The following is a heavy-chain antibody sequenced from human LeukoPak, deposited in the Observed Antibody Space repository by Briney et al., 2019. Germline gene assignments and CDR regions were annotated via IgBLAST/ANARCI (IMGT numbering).Heavy chain of an antibody. Sequence: SETLSLTCSVSGGSISGYYWSWIRQPPGKGLEWIGYTSNSGNTKYNPSLESRVTMSVDTSKNQFSLNVTSVTAADTAVYYCARSQLGIDWYFDLWGRGTLVTVSS. CDR2: TSNSGNT. J-gene: IGHJ2*01. CDR3: ARSQLGIDWYFDL. CDR1: GGSISGYY. V-gene: IGHV4-4*09. D-gene: IGHD7-27*01.